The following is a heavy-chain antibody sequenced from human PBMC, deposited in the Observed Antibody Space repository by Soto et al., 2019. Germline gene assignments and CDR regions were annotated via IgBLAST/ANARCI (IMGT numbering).Heavy chain of an antibody. V-gene: IGHV1-3*01. CDR1: GYTFTSYA. CDR3: ARAHDDILTGYSLNWFDP. Sequence: ASVKVSCKASGYTFTSYAMHWVRQAPGQRLEWMGWINAGNGNTKYSQKFQGRVTVTRDTSASTAYMELSSLRSEDTAVYYCARAHDDILTGYSLNWFDPLCQGTLVPVSS. J-gene: IGHJ5*02. D-gene: IGHD3-9*01. CDR2: INAGNGNT.